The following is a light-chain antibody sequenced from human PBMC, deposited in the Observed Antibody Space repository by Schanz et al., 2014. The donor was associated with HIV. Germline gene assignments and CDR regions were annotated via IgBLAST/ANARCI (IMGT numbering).Light chain of an antibody. CDR1: SSNIGAGYD. J-gene: IGLJ3*02. Sequence: QSVLTQPPSLSGAPGQRVSLSCNGSSSNIGAGYDVHWYQQFPGTAPKLLIFDDDSRPSGVPDRFSGSKSGTSASLAITGLQADDEADYYCQSFDKSLGGVVFGGGTKLTVL. CDR3: QSFDKSLGGVV. V-gene: IGLV1-40*01. CDR2: DDD.